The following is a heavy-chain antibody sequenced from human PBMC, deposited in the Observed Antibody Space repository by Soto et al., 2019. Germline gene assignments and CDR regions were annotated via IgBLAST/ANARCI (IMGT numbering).Heavy chain of an antibody. CDR1: GLTVQSDD. Sequence: RLSCAASGLTVQSDDLIWILQAPGKRLEWISYINSVSTFTNYADSVKGRFTISRDNAKNSLYLQMNSLRAEDTGVYFCAREGHPMITTYYYGLGVWGQGTTVTVSS. CDR3: AREGHPMITTYYYGLGV. D-gene: IGHD3-10*01. V-gene: IGHV3-11*06. CDR2: INSVSTFT. J-gene: IGHJ6*02.